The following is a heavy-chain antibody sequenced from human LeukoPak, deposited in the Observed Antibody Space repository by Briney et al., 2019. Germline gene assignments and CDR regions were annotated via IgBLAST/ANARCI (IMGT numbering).Heavy chain of an antibody. CDR2: IPYDGSYK. Sequence: GGSLRLSCAASGFSFSSYGMHWVRQAPGKGLEWVAFIPYDGSYKYYVDSVKGRFTISRDNSKNTLYLQMNSLRAEDTAVYYYAKVVLVYYYMDVWGKGTTVTVSS. J-gene: IGHJ6*03. CDR3: AKVVLVYYYMDV. V-gene: IGHV3-30*02. D-gene: IGHD3-3*02. CDR1: GFSFSSYG.